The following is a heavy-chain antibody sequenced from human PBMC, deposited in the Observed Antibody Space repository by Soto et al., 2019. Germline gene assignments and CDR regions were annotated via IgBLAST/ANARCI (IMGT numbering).Heavy chain of an antibody. CDR2: ISAYNGNA. CDR3: ARYCSSTSCYPPWLPDYYYGMDV. CDR1: GYTFTSYG. V-gene: IGHV1-18*01. Sequence: GASVKVSCKASGYTFTSYGISWVRQAPGQGLEWMGWISAYNGNANYAQKFQGRVTITTDKSTSTAYMELSSLRSEDTAVYYCARYCSSTSCYPPWLPDYYYGMDVWGQGTTVTVSS. J-gene: IGHJ6*02. D-gene: IGHD2-2*01.